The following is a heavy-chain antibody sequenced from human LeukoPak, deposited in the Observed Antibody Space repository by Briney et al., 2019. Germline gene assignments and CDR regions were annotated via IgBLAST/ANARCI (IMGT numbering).Heavy chain of an antibody. J-gene: IGHJ6*03. Sequence: PGGSLRLSCAASGFTVSSNYMSWVRQAPGKGLEWVSVIYIGGTTYYADSVKGRFTISRDNSKNTLYLQMNSLRAEDTAVYYCARGGDCGGGSCYYDYYYYYYMDVWGKGTTVTVSS. D-gene: IGHD2-15*01. CDR3: ARGGDCGGGSCYYDYYYYYYMDV. V-gene: IGHV3-53*01. CDR2: IYIGGTT. CDR1: GFTVSSNY.